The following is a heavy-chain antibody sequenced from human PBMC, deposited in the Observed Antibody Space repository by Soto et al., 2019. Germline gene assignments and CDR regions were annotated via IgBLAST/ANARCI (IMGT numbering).Heavy chain of an antibody. CDR3: ARRDIQLWGAGLRY. J-gene: IGHJ4*02. CDR2: INPNSGGT. Sequence: ASVKVSCKASGYTFTGYYMHWVRQAPGQGLEWMGWINPNSGGTNYAQKFQGRVTMTRDTSISTACMELSRLRSDDTAVYYCARRDIQLWGAGLRYWGQGTLVTVSS. V-gene: IGHV1-2*02. D-gene: IGHD5-18*01. CDR1: GYTFTGYY.